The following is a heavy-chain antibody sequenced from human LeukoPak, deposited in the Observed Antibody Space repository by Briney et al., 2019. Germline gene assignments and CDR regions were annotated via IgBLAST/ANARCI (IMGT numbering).Heavy chain of an antibody. CDR3: ARDRGKDYFDS. CDR1: GLTFTSHG. CDR2: VRNDASDT. J-gene: IGHJ4*02. Sequence: GTSLRLSCTTSGLTFTSHGFHWLRQVVGKRLEWVAFVRNDASDTYHANSVKGRFSVSRDDSKNTLYLQMNSLRPEDTAIYYCARDRGKDYFDSWGQGTQVTVS. D-gene: IGHD4-23*01. V-gene: IGHV3-33*01.